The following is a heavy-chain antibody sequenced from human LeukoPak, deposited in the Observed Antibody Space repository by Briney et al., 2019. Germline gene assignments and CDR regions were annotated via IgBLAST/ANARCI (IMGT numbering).Heavy chain of an antibody. D-gene: IGHD2-15*01. CDR2: INHSGST. CDR3: ARVRPVVAATRNFDY. CDR1: GGSFSGYY. Sequence: SETLSLTCAVYGGSFSGYYWSWIRQPPGKGLEWIGEINHSGSTNYNPSLKSRVTISVDTSENRFSLKLSSVTAADTAVYYCARVRPVVAATRNFDYWGQGTLVTVSS. V-gene: IGHV4-34*01. J-gene: IGHJ4*02.